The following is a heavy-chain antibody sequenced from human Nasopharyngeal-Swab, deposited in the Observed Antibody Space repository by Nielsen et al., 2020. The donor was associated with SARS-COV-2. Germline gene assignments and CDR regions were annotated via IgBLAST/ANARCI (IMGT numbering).Heavy chain of an antibody. CDR3: ARERGRGGIWNYYYYYMDV. D-gene: IGHD3-10*01. V-gene: IGHV4-39*07. CDR2: IYYSGST. J-gene: IGHJ6*03. Sequence: WIRQGQGRGLEWIGSIYYSGSTYYNPSLKSRVTISVDTSKNQFSLKLSSVTAADTAVYYCARERGRGGIWNYYYYYMDVWGKGTTVTSP.